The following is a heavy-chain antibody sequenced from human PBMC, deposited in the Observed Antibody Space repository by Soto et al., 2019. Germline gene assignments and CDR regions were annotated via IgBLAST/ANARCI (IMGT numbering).Heavy chain of an antibody. V-gene: IGHV2-5*02. Sequence: SGPTLVNPTQTLTLTCTFSGFSLSTSGVGVGWIRQPPGKALEWLALIYWDDDKRYSPSLKSRLTITKDTSKNQVVLTMTNMDPVDTATYYCAHSRRSRAADFQDAFDIWGRGTMVTVSS. CDR3: AHSRRSRAADFQDAFDI. CDR1: GFSLSTSGVG. J-gene: IGHJ3*02. CDR2: IYWDDDK. D-gene: IGHD6-13*01.